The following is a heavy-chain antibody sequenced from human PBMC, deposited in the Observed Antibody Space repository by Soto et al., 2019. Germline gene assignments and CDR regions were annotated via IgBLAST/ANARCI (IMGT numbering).Heavy chain of an antibody. CDR2: IYYSGST. CDR3: ARDPDYYYDY. D-gene: IGHD4-17*01. CDR1: GGSISSYY. Sequence: SETLSLTCNVSGGSISSYYWSWIRQPPGKGLEWIGFIYYSGSTDYNPSLKSRASVSIDTSKNQFSLNLTSVTAEDTAVYYCARDPDYYYDYWGQGTLVTAPQ. J-gene: IGHJ4*02. V-gene: IGHV4-59*12.